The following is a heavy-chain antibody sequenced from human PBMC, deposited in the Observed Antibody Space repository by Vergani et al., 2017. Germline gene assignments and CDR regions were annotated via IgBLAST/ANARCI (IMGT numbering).Heavy chain of an antibody. CDR1: GDSISSGNYY. J-gene: IGHJ4*02. V-gene: IGHV4-61*02. Sequence: QVQLQESGPGLLKPSQTLSLTCSVAGDSISSGNYYWNWIRQPAGKGLEWMGRIYSSGSTSYNPSIKSRITMSLDTSKNQFSLSLSSVTAADTALYFCARHDRKTYTATMGWYDYWGQGILVTVSS. D-gene: IGHD3-16*01. CDR2: IYSSGST. CDR3: ARHDRKTYTATMGWYDY.